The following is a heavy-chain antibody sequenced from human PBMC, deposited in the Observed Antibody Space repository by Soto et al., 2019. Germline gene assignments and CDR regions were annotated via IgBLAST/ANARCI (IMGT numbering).Heavy chain of an antibody. V-gene: IGHV3-30*18. Sequence: QVQLVESGGGVVQPGRSLRLSCAASELTFSTYGMHWVRQAPGKGLEWVAVISYDGSNKFYGDSVKGRFTISRDNPKNTLYLQMNSLRAEDTAVYYCAKDQAMVRGVDYWGQGTLVTVSS. CDR2: ISYDGSNK. D-gene: IGHD3-10*01. CDR3: AKDQAMVRGVDY. CDR1: ELTFSTYG. J-gene: IGHJ4*02.